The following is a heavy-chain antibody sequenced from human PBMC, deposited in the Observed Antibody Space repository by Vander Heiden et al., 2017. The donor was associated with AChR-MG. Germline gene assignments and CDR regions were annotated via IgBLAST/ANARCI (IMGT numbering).Heavy chain of an antibody. V-gene: IGHV1-69*06. D-gene: IGHD6-19*01. CDR2: IIPIFGTA. Sequence: QVQLVQSGAEVTKPGSSVKVSCKASGGTFSSYAISWVRQAPGQGLEWMGGIIPIFGTANYAQKFQGRVTITADKSTSTAYMELSSLRSEDTAVYYCAREPDVYSSGPYYYYGMDVWGQGTTVTVSS. J-gene: IGHJ6*02. CDR1: GGTFSSYA. CDR3: AREPDVYSSGPYYYYGMDV.